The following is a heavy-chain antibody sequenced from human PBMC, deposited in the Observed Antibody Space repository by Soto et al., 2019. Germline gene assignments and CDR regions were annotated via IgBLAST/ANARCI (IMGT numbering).Heavy chain of an antibody. V-gene: IGHV1-58*01. CDR1: GFTFTSSA. CDR3: AAAHSTGYYYLNY. CDR2: IVVGSGNT. J-gene: IGHJ4*02. Sequence: WASVKVSCKASGFTFTSSAVQWVRQARGQRLEWIGWIVVGSGNTNYAQKFQERVTITRDMSTSTAYMELSSLRSEDTAVYYCAAAHSTGYYYLNYWGQGTLVTVSS. D-gene: IGHD3-22*01.